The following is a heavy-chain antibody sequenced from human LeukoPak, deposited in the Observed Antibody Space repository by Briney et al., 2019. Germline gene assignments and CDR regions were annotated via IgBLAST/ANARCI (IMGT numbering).Heavy chain of an antibody. J-gene: IGHJ5*02. CDR2: ISSASNTI. CDR1: GFTFSSYS. CDR3: ARDGWFGDYNWFDP. V-gene: IGHV3-48*01. Sequence: GGSLRLSCAASGFTFSSYSMNWVRQAPGKGLEWISYISSASNTIYYADSVKGRFTISRDNAKNSVYLQMNSLRAEDTAMYYCARDGWFGDYNWFDPWGQGTLVTVSS. D-gene: IGHD3-10*01.